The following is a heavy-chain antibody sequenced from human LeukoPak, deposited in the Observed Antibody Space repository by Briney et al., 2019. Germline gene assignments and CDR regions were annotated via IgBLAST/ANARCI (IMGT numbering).Heavy chain of an antibody. CDR3: ASARVRGVGTYDAFDI. V-gene: IGHV1-8*02. Sequence: ASVKVSCKASGYTFTSYDINWVRQATGQGLEWMGWMNPNSGNTGYAQKFQGRVTMTRDTSISTAYMELSRLRSDDTAVYYCASARVRGVGTYDAFDIWGQGTMVTVSS. CDR2: MNPNSGNT. CDR1: GYTFTSYD. J-gene: IGHJ3*02. D-gene: IGHD3-10*01.